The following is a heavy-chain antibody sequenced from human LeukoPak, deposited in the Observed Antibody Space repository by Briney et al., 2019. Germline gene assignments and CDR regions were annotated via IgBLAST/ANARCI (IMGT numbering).Heavy chain of an antibody. V-gene: IGHV4-4*02. Sequence: PSGTLSLTCAVSGGSISSSNWWSWVRQPPGKGLEWIGEIYHSGSTNYNPSLKSRVTISVDTSKNQFSLKLSSVTAADTAVYYCARTSSSGLVGGYYFDYWGQGTLVTVSS. CDR2: IYHSGST. CDR3: ARTSSSGLVGGYYFDY. D-gene: IGHD6-19*01. J-gene: IGHJ4*02. CDR1: GGSISSSNW.